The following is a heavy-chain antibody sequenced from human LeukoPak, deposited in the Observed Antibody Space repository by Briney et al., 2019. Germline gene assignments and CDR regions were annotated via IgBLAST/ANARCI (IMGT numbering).Heavy chain of an antibody. CDR3: ARDRGDSSSSRFDY. Sequence: GGSLRLSCAASGFTFSSYAMHWVRQAPGKGLEWVAVISYDGSNKYYADSVKGRFTISRDNSKNTLYLQMNSLRAEDTAVYYCARDRGDSSSSRFDYWGQGTLVTVSS. V-gene: IGHV3-30*04. D-gene: IGHD6-6*01. CDR1: GFTFSSYA. CDR2: ISYDGSNK. J-gene: IGHJ4*02.